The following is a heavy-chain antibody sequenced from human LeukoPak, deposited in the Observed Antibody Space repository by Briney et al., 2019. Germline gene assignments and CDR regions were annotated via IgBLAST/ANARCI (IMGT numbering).Heavy chain of an antibody. D-gene: IGHD3-16*02. CDR2: ISGSGGST. Sequence: GGSLRLSCAASGFTFSSYAMSWVRQAPGKGLEWVSAISGSGGSTYYVDSVKGRFTISRDNSKNTLYLQMNGLRAEDTAVYYCAKSRFGGVIVDFDYWGQGTLVTVSS. CDR1: GFTFSSYA. V-gene: IGHV3-23*01. CDR3: AKSRFGGVIVDFDY. J-gene: IGHJ4*02.